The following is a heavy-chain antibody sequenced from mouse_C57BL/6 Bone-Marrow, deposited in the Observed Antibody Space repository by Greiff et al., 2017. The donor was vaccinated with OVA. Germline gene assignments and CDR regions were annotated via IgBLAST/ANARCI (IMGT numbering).Heavy chain of an antibody. V-gene: IGHV5-17*01. J-gene: IGHJ2*01. D-gene: IGHD4-1*01. CDR2: ISSGSSTI. CDR3: AREGTGTEYFDY. CDR1: GFTFSDYG. Sequence: EVKVEESGGGLVKPGGSLKLSCAASGFTFSDYGMHWVRQAPEKGLEWVAYISSGSSTIYYADTVKGRFTISRDNAKNTLFLQMTSLRSEDTAMYYCAREGTGTEYFDYWGQGTTLTVSS.